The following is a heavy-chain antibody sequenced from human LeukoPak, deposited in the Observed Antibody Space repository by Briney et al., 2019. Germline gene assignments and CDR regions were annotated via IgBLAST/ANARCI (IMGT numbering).Heavy chain of an antibody. Sequence: ASVKVSCKASGYTFTVYNMHWVRQAPGQGLEWMGWINPNSGATKYAQKFQGRVTLTRDTSISTAYMEVNSLRSDDTAVYYCVRDPKFFTTGYYVIENYWGQGTLVTVSS. D-gene: IGHD3-9*01. J-gene: IGHJ4*02. V-gene: IGHV1-2*02. CDR1: GYTFTVYN. CDR3: VRDPKFFTTGYYVIENY. CDR2: INPNSGAT.